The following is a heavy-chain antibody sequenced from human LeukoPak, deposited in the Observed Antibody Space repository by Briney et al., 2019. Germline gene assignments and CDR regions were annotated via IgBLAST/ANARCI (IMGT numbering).Heavy chain of an antibody. CDR3: VREDTPATANY. Sequence: PGGSLRLSCAASGFTFSSYAMTWVRQAPGKGLEWVSVISGGGDITYYADSVKGRFTISRDNSKDTLFLQMHSLRPGDTAVYYCVREDTPATANYWGQGTLVTISS. V-gene: IGHV3-23*01. J-gene: IGHJ4*02. CDR2: ISGGGDIT. CDR1: GFTFSSYA. D-gene: IGHD2-21*02.